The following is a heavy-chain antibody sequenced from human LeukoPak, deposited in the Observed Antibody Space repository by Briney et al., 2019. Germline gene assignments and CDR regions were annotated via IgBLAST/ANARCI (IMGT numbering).Heavy chain of an antibody. D-gene: IGHD4-17*01. Sequence: PSETLSFTGTVSGGSISSYYGSGFRQPPGKGLGWIGYIYYSGSTNYNPSLKSRVTISVDTSKNQFSLKLSSVTAADTAVYYCARGLGYGERPGKYWSHGTLVTVSS. CDR1: GGSISSYY. CDR2: IYYSGST. V-gene: IGHV4-59*12. CDR3: ARGLGYGERPGKY. J-gene: IGHJ4*01.